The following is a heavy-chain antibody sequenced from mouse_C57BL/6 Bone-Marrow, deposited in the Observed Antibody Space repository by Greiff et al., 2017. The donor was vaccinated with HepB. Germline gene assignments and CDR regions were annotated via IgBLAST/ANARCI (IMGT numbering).Heavy chain of an antibody. D-gene: IGHD1-1*01. J-gene: IGHJ2*01. CDR3: ARHGVVATSFDY. CDR2: ISSGGSYT. V-gene: IGHV5-6*01. CDR1: GFTFSSYG. Sequence: DVHLVESGGDLVKPGGSLKPSCAASGFTFSSYGMSWVRQTPDKRLEWVATISSGGSYTYYPDSVKGRFTISRDNAKNTLYLQMSSLKSEDTAMYYCARHGVVATSFDYWGQGTTLTVSS.